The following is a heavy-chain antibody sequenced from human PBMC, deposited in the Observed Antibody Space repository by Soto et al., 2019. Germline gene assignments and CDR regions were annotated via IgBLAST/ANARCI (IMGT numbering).Heavy chain of an antibody. Sequence: ASVKVSCKASGYTFPSYYMHWVRQAPGQGLEWMGIINPSGGSTSYAQKFQGRVTMTRDTSTSTVYMELSSLRSEDTAVYYCARDSLPAAILPYYYYYYGMDVWGQGTTVTVSS. CDR3: ARDSLPAAILPYYYYYYGMDV. V-gene: IGHV1-46*01. CDR1: GYTFPSYY. CDR2: INPSGGST. D-gene: IGHD2-2*02. J-gene: IGHJ6*02.